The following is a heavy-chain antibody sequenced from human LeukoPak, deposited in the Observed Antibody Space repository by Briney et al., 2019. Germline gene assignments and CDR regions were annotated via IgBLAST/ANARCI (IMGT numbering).Heavy chain of an antibody. Sequence: PSETLSLTCTVSGGSISSYYWSWLRQPPGKGLEWIGYIYYSGSTNYNPSLKSRVTISVDTSKNQFSLQLSSVNAADTAVYYCARDLWSGYFSGMDVWGQGTTVTVSS. CDR3: ARDLWSGYFSGMDV. D-gene: IGHD3-3*01. J-gene: IGHJ6*02. CDR2: IYYSGST. CDR1: GGSISSYY. V-gene: IGHV4-59*01.